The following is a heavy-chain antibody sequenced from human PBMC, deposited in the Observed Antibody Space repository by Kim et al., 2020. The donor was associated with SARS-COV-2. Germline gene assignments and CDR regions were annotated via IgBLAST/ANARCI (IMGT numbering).Heavy chain of an antibody. D-gene: IGHD3-10*01. J-gene: IGHJ4*02. V-gene: IGHV1-18*04. CDR2: ISAYNGNT. Sequence: ASVKVSCKASGYTFTSYGISWVRQAPGQGLEWMGWISAYNGNTNYAQKLQGRVTMTTDTSTSTAYMELRSLRSDDTAVYYCARDGSYYYGSGSYYNPNFDYWGQGTLVTVSS. CDR1: GYTFTSYG. CDR3: ARDGSYYYGSGSYYNPNFDY.